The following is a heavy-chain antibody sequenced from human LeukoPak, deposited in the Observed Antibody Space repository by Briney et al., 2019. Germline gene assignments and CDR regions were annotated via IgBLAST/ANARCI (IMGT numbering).Heavy chain of an antibody. V-gene: IGHV3-49*04. CDR2: VRRKAYGGTT. CDR1: GFTFGDYA. CDR3: TRVGSIAAAGYYYYYGMDV. Sequence: HPGRSLRLSCTASGFTFGDYAMSWVRQAPGKGLEWVGFVRRKAYGGTTEYAASVKGRFTISRDDSKSIAYLQMNSLKTEDTAVYYCTRVGSIAAAGYYYYYGMDVWGKGTTVTVSS. J-gene: IGHJ6*04. D-gene: IGHD6-13*01.